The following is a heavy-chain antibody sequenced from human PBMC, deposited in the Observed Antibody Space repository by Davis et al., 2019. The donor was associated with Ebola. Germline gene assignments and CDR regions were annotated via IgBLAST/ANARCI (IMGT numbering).Heavy chain of an antibody. CDR2: IYPGDSDT. CDR1: GYSFTSYW. D-gene: IGHD6-13*01. CDR3: ATAAYSSSWPDY. J-gene: IGHJ4*02. Sequence: PGGSLRLSCKGSGYSFTSYWIGWVRQMPGKGLEWMGIIYPGDSDTRYSPSFQGQVTISADKSISTAYLQWSSLKASDTAMYYCATAAYSSSWPDYWGQGTLVTVSS. V-gene: IGHV5-51*01.